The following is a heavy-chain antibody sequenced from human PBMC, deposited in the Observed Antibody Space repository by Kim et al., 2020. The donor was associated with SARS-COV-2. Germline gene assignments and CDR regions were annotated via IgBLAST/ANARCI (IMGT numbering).Heavy chain of an antibody. J-gene: IGHJ6*02. V-gene: IGHV3-9*01. CDR3: AKDREVGYYYYGMDV. Sequence: GGSLRLSCAASGFTFDDYAMHWVRQAPGKGLEWVSGISWNSGSIGYADSVKGRFTISRDNAKNSLYLQMNSLRAEDTALYYCAKDREVGYYYYGMDVWGQGTTVTVSS. CDR2: ISWNSGSI. CDR1: GFTFDDYA. D-gene: IGHD1-26*01.